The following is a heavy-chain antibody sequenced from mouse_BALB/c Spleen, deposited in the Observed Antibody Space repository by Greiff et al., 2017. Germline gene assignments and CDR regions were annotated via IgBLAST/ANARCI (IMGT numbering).Heavy chain of an antibody. J-gene: IGHJ4*01. CDR1: GFTFSDYY. CDR2: ISDGGSYT. Sequence: DVMLVESGGGLVKPGGSLKLSCAASGFTFSDYYMYWVRQTPEKRLEWVATISDGGSYTYYPDSVKGRFTISRDNAKNNLYLQMSSLKSEDTAMYYCARGPPFYYGSSYGAMDYWGQGTSVTVSS. CDR3: ARGPPFYYGSSYGAMDY. V-gene: IGHV5-4*02. D-gene: IGHD1-1*01.